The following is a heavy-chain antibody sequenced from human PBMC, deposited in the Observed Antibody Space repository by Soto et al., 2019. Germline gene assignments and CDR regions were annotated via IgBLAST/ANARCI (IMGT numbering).Heavy chain of an antibody. J-gene: IGHJ4*02. CDR2: ISGSGGST. V-gene: IGHV3-23*01. D-gene: IGHD3-22*01. CDR3: AKVRRTLYYYDSSGYSNIDY. Sequence: HPGGSLRLSCAASGFTFSSYAMSWVRQAPGKGLEWVSAISGSGGSTYYADSVKGRFTISRDNSKNTLYLQMNSLRAEDTAVYYCAKVRRTLYYYDSSGYSNIDYWGQGT. CDR1: GFTFSSYA.